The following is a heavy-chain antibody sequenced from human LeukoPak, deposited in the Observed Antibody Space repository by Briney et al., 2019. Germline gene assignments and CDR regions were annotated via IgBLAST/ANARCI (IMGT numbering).Heavy chain of an antibody. CDR3: ARAAIGYCTNGVCLDWFDP. J-gene: IGHJ5*02. CDR2: INHSGST. Sequence: SETLSLTCAVYGGSFSGYYWSWIRQPPGKGLEWTGEINHSGSTNYNPSLKSRVAISVDTSRNQFSLKLSSVTAADTAVYYCARAAIGYCTNGVCLDWFDPWGQGTLVTVSS. D-gene: IGHD2-8*01. V-gene: IGHV4-34*01. CDR1: GGSFSGYY.